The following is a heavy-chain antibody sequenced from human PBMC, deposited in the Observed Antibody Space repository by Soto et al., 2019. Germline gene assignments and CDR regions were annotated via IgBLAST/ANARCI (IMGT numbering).Heavy chain of an antibody. J-gene: IGHJ4*02. Sequence: QVQLQQWGAGLLKPSETLSLTCAVYGGSFSGYYWSWIRQPPGKGLEWIGEINHSGSTNYNPSLKRRVTISVDTSKNQFSRKLSSVTAADTAVYYCARASEVAGTSYFDYWGQGTLVTVSS. CDR3: ARASEVAGTSYFDY. CDR1: GGSFSGYY. CDR2: INHSGST. V-gene: IGHV4-34*01. D-gene: IGHD6-19*01.